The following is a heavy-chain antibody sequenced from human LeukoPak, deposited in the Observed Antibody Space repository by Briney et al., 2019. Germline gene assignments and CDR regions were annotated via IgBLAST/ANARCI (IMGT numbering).Heavy chain of an antibody. CDR2: IIHSGST. D-gene: IGHD1-1*01. CDR3: ARLEWFDP. CDR1: GGSFSGYY. Sequence: SETLSLTCAVYGGSFSGYYWSWIRQPPGKGLEWIGEIIHSGSTNYNPSLKSRVTISVDTPKNQFSLKLGSVTAADTAVYYCARLEWFDPWGQGTLVTVSS. J-gene: IGHJ5*02. V-gene: IGHV4-34*12.